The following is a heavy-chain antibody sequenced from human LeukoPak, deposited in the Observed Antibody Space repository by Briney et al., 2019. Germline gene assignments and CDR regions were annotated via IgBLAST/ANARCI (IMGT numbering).Heavy chain of an antibody. V-gene: IGHV1-18*01. CDR1: GYTFSSFG. CDR3: ARGYDYGDYVGDFDY. Sequence: GASVKVSCKASGYTFSSFGISWVRQAPGRGLEWMGWITTYNGNTNSAQKLQGRVTMATDTSTSTAYMDLRGLRSDDTAVYYCARGYDYGDYVGDFDYWGQGTLVTVSS. J-gene: IGHJ4*02. CDR2: ITTYNGNT. D-gene: IGHD4-17*01.